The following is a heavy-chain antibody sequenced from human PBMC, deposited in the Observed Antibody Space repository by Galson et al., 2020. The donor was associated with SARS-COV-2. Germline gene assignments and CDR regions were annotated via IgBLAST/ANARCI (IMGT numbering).Heavy chain of an antibody. CDR2: IPYSGKT. D-gene: IGHD5-18*01. CDR3: AVQYSYLFDY. CDR1: DGSISSGAYY. J-gene: IGHJ4*02. Sequence: SETLSLTCAVSDGSISSGAYYWSWVRQHPGQGLEWIGYIPYSGKTYYNPSFMSRVIVSRDASKNHFSLNLSSVTAADTAVYYCAVQYSYLFDYWGQGTLVTVAS. V-gene: IGHV4-31*11.